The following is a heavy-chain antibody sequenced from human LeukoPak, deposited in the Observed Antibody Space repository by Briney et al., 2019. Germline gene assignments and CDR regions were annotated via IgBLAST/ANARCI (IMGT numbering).Heavy chain of an antibody. Sequence: GGSLRLSCAASGFTFSNYGMHWVHQAPGKGLEWVSAISGSGGSTYYADSVKGRFTISRDNSKNTLYLQMNSLRAEDTAVYYCARRSIVVVPAAMIRGHDAFDIWGQGTMVTVSS. J-gene: IGHJ3*02. CDR2: ISGSGGST. D-gene: IGHD2-2*01. V-gene: IGHV3-23*01. CDR1: GFTFSNYG. CDR3: ARRSIVVVPAAMIRGHDAFDI.